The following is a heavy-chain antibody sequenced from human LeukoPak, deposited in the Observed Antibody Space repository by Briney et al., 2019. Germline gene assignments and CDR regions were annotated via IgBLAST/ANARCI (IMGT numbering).Heavy chain of an antibody. V-gene: IGHV1-18*01. CDR3: ARDSGTWVECPRPNCYIAY. J-gene: IGHJ4*02. D-gene: IGHD2-21*01. Sequence: ASVKVSCKDSGYTFKSYGIGWGRQAPGQGPEWVGWISVDNGNTRNAQNLHGRDTMTTDESTSSAYMELRSLTSDDTAVYYCARDSGTWVECPRPNCYIAYWGQGTLVSVSS. CDR1: GYTFKSYG. CDR2: ISVDNGNT.